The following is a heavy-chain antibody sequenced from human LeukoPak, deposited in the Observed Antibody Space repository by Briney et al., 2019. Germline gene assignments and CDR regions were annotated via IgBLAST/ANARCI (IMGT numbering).Heavy chain of an antibody. D-gene: IGHD1-14*01. CDR3: ARHEPGWRGAFDI. Sequence: PSETLSLTCSVSRASISGYYWSWIRPPPGKGLEWIAYIYYTGNTDSNPSLKSRVTISVDTSRRHFSLQLTSVTAADTAVYYCARHEPGWRGAFDIWGQGTMVTVSS. CDR1: RASISGYY. CDR2: IYYTGNT. J-gene: IGHJ3*02. V-gene: IGHV4-59*08.